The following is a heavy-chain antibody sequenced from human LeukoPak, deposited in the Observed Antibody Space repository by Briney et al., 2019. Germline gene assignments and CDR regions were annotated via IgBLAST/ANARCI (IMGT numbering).Heavy chain of an antibody. CDR2: IYTSGRT. D-gene: IGHD2/OR15-2a*01. J-gene: IGHJ3*01. CDR3: ARGTTAKAGDAFDV. Sequence: NPAETLSLTCTVSGDSISSTTNYWTWIRQPAGKGLEWIGGIYTSGRTYCNSYNPSLKSRVTISVDPSKDHFSLKLTSVTAADTAVYYCARGTTAKAGDAFDVWGQGTMVTVSS. CDR1: GDSISSTTNY. V-gene: IGHV4-61*02.